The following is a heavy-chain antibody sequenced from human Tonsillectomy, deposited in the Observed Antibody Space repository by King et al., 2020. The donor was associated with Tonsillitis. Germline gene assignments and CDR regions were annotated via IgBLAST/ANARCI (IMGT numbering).Heavy chain of an antibody. CDR2: IRADGTNK. Sequence: VQLVESGGGVVQPGGSLRLSCAPSGFTLNDYGMSWIRQAPGKGLEWVAYIRADGTNKYYADSVTGRFTISRENSRNKLYLQMNSLRTEDTAVYYCAKRHHDSSGYYSGFDSWGQGTLVTVSS. D-gene: IGHD3-22*01. J-gene: IGHJ4*02. CDR1: GFTLNDYG. V-gene: IGHV3-30*02. CDR3: AKRHHDSSGYYSGFDS.